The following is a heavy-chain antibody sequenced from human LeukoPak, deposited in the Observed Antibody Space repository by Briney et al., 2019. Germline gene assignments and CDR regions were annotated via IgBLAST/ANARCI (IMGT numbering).Heavy chain of an antibody. V-gene: IGHV1-46*01. D-gene: IGHD2-2*01. CDR2: INPSGGST. Sequence: GASVKVSCKASGYTFTSYHMYWVRQAPGQGLEWMGIINPSGGSTSYAQKFQGRVTMTRDMSTSTVYMELSSLRSEDTAVYYCARDCSSTSCYLIWGQGTLVTVSS. CDR3: ARDCSSTSCYLI. CDR1: GYTFTSYH. J-gene: IGHJ4*02.